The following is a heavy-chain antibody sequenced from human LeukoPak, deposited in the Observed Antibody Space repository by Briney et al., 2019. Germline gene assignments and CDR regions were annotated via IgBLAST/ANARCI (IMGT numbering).Heavy chain of an antibody. D-gene: IGHD3-10*01. CDR2: INHSGST. CDR1: GGSFSGYY. Sequence: KPSETLSLTCAVYGGSFSGYYWSWIRQPPGKGLEWTGEINHSGSTNYNPSLKSRVTISVDTSKNQFSLKLSSVTAADTAVYYCARGGLGMVRGEGLDAFDIWGQGTMVTVSS. V-gene: IGHV4-34*01. J-gene: IGHJ3*02. CDR3: ARGGLGMVRGEGLDAFDI.